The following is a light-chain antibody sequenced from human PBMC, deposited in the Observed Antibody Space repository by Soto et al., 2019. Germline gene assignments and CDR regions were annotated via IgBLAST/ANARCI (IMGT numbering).Light chain of an antibody. CDR2: VNN. Sequence: QSVLTQSPSVSGAPGQRVTISCTGSSSNIGPGFDVHWYQQLPGTAPKLLIFVNNNRASGVPDRFSGSKSGTSASLAITGLQAEDEADYYCQSYDSSLSGSDVFGTGTKLTVL. CDR3: QSYDSSLSGSDV. V-gene: IGLV1-40*01. J-gene: IGLJ1*01. CDR1: SSNIGPGFD.